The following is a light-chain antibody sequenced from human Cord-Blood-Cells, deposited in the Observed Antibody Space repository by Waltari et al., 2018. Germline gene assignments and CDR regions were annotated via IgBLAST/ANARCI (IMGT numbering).Light chain of an antibody. J-gene: IGLJ7*01. CDR3: SSYTSSSHAV. V-gene: IGLV2-14*01. Sequence: SALTQPASVSGSPGQSITISCTGTSSDVGGYNYVSWYQQHPGKAPKLMIYDVSNRPSGVSNRFSGSKSGNTASLTISGLQAEDEADYYCSSYTSSSHAVFGGGTQLTVL. CDR1: SSDVGGYNY. CDR2: DVS.